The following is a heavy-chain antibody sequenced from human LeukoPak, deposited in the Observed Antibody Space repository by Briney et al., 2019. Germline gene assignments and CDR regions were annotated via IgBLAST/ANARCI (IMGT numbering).Heavy chain of an antibody. J-gene: IGHJ4*02. Sequence: SETLSLTCTVSGGSISSYYWSWIRQPPGKGLEWIGYIYYSGSTNYNPSLKSRVTISVDTSNNQFSLKLSSVTAADTAVYYCARLGIAAAQWGQGTPVTVSS. V-gene: IGHV4-59*08. CDR3: ARLGIAAAQ. CDR1: GGSISSYY. D-gene: IGHD6-13*01. CDR2: IYYSGST.